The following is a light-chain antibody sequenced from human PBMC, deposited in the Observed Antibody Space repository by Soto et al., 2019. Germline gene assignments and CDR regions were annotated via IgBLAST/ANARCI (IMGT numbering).Light chain of an antibody. CDR3: SSYRSSSTGV. CDR2: DVS. V-gene: IGLV2-14*03. J-gene: IGLJ1*01. Sequence: QSALTQPASVSGSPGQSITISCTGTRSDVGGYNFVSWYQHHPGKAPKLMIYDVSNRPSGVSNRFSGSKSGNTASLTISGLQAEDEADYYCSSYRSSSTGVFGTGTKLTV. CDR1: RSDVGGYNF.